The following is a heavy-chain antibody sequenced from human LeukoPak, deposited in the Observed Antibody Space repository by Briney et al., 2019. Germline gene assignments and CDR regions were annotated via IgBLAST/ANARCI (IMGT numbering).Heavy chain of an antibody. D-gene: IGHD4-17*01. CDR2: IYYSGST. J-gene: IGHJ5*02. CDR3: ARDQIMTTGNWFDP. CDR1: GGSISSGGYY. Sequence: TPSQTLSLTCTVSGGSISSGGYYWSWIRQHPGKGLEWIGYIYYSGSTYYNPSLKSRVTISVDTSKNQFSLKPSSVTAADTAVYYCARDQIMTTGNWFDPWGQGTLVTVSS. V-gene: IGHV4-31*03.